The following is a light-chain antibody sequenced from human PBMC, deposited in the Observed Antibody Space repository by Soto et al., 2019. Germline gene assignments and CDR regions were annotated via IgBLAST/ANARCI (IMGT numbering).Light chain of an antibody. J-gene: IGKJ4*01. CDR3: QQRSNWPTLT. CDR1: QGVSSY. V-gene: IGKV3-11*01. CDR2: DAC. Sequence: EIVLTQSPATLSLSPGERATLSCRASQGVSSYLAWYQQKPGQAPRLLIYDACNRATGIPARSSGSGSGTDFTLTISSLEPEDMSVYYCQQRSNWPTLTFGVGTKVEPK.